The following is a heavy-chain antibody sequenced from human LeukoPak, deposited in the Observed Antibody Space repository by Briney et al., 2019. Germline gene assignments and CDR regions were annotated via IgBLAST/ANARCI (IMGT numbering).Heavy chain of an antibody. D-gene: IGHD6-13*01. CDR2: INHSEST. Sequence: SETLSLTCTVYGGSISSYYWSWIRQPPGKGLEWIGEINHSESTNSNPSLRSRVTISVDTSKNQFSLKLSPVTAADTAVYYCARGRGFYRSWYVDYWGQGTLVTVSS. V-gene: IGHV4-34*01. CDR3: ARGRGFYRSWYVDY. CDR1: GGSISSYY. J-gene: IGHJ4*02.